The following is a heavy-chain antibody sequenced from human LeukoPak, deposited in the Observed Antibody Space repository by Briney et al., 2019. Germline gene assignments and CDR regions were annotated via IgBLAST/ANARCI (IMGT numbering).Heavy chain of an antibody. V-gene: IGHV3-7*01. CDR3: ARGVVEPPARDDAFDI. CDR2: IKQDGSEN. D-gene: IGHD2-2*01. Sequence: GGSLRLSCAASGVTFSSYWMSWVRQAPGKGLEWVANIKQDGSENYYVDSVRGRFTISRDNAKNSLYLQMNSLGAEDTAVYYCARGVVEPPARDDAFDIWGQGTLVTVSS. CDR1: GVTFSSYW. J-gene: IGHJ3*02.